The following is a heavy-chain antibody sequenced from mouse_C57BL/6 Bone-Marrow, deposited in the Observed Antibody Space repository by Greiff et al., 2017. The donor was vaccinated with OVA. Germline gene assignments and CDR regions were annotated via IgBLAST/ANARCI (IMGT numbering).Heavy chain of an antibody. CDR1: GYTFTDYY. CDR3: ARRGGNYGGFAY. CDR2: INPNNGGT. D-gene: IGHD2-1*01. J-gene: IGHJ3*01. Sequence: EVQLQQSGPELVKPGASVKISCKASGYTFTDYYMNWVKQSHGKSLEWIGDINPNNGGTSYNQKFKGKATLTVDTSSSTAYMELRSLTSEDSAVYYCARRGGNYGGFAYWGQGTLVTVSA. V-gene: IGHV1-26*01.